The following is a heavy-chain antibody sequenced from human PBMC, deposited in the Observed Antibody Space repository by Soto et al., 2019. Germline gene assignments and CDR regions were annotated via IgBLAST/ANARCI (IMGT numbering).Heavy chain of an antibody. CDR2: INHSGST. V-gene: IGHV4-34*01. CDR1: GGSRRAYY. Sequence: SEDLFLHWPGYGGSRRAYYWSLIRPPPGKGLEGFGEINHSGSTNYNPSLKSRVTISVDTSKNQFSLKLSSVTAADTAVYYCARGRSGSGYYMNYYYSYGMDVWGQGTTVTVSS. CDR3: ARGRSGSGYYMNYYYSYGMDV. D-gene: IGHD3-3*01. J-gene: IGHJ6*02.